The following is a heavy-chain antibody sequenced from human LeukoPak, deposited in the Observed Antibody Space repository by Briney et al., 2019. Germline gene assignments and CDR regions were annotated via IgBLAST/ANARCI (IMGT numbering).Heavy chain of an antibody. V-gene: IGHV3-7*01. Sequence: GGSLRLSCAASGFTFSTYWMTWVRQAPGKGLEWVANMKRDGSEVYYANSVKGHFTISRDNAKNSLYLQMNSLRAEDTAVYYCARYTEYYFDYRGQRTLVTVSS. CDR2: MKRDGSEV. D-gene: IGHD2-2*02. CDR3: ARYTEYYFDY. CDR1: GFTFSTYW. J-gene: IGHJ4*02.